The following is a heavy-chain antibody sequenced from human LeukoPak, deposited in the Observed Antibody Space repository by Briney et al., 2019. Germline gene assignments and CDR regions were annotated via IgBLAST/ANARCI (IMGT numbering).Heavy chain of an antibody. V-gene: IGHV3-48*04. J-gene: IGHJ6*03. D-gene: IGHD3-3*01. Sequence: GGSLRLSCAASGFTFSSYSMNWVRQAPGKGLEWVSYISSSGSTIYYADSVKGRFTISRDNAKNSLYLQMNSLRAEDTAVYYCAGGGYDFWSGYYSAYYYMDVWGKGTTVTVSS. CDR3: AGGGYDFWSGYYSAYYYMDV. CDR1: GFTFSSYS. CDR2: ISSSGSTI.